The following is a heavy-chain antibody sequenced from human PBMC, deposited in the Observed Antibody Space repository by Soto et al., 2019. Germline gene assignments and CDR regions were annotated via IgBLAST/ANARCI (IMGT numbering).Heavy chain of an antibody. Sequence: QVQLVQSGAEVKKPGASVKVSCKASGYTLTSYYMHWVRQAPGQGLAWMGIINPSGGSTSYAQNYQGRITITRDTSTTTVYMELSSLRSEDTAIYFCARGDYDVLTGYYPLDYWGQGTLVTVSS. V-gene: IGHV1-46*01. J-gene: IGHJ4*02. CDR2: INPSGGST. D-gene: IGHD3-9*01. CDR1: GYTLTSYY. CDR3: ARGDYDVLTGYYPLDY.